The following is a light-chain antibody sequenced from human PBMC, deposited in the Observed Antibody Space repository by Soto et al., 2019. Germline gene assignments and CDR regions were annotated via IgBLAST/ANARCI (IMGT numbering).Light chain of an antibody. CDR1: QSVSSSY. V-gene: IGKV3-15*01. CDR3: QQYSNWIT. J-gene: IGKJ5*01. Sequence: DIVMTQSPDSLAVSLGERATLSCRASQSVSSSYLAWYQQKPGQAPRLLIYGASTRATGIPARFSGSGSGTEFTLTINSLQSEDFALYYCQQYSNWITFGQGTRLEIK. CDR2: GAS.